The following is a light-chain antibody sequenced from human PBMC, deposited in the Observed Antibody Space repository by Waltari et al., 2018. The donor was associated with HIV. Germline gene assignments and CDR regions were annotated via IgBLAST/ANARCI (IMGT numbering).Light chain of an antibody. CDR1: QSVSNN. V-gene: IGKV3-15*01. CDR3: QQYNKWPWT. CDR2: GAS. J-gene: IGKJ1*01. Sequence: EIVMTQSPATLSVSPGERATLSCRAGQSVSNNLAWFHQSPGQSPRLLISGASTRATDVSDRFSGSGSGTEFTLTISSLQSEDFAIYYCQQYNKWPWTFGQGTKVEIK.